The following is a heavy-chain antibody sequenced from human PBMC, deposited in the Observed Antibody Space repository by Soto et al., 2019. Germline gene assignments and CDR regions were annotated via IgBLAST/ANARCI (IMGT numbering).Heavy chain of an antibody. V-gene: IGHV1-3*05. CDR2: INAGNGNT. D-gene: IGHD4-17*01. CDR3: YLGDYFLGGDY. Sequence: QVQLVQSGAEEKKPGASVKVSCKASGYTFTSFSMHWVRQAPGQRLEWMGWINAGNGNTKYSQKFQGRVTITRDTAASTVYMELSSLRSADTAVYYCYLGDYFLGGDYWGQGTLVTVSS. CDR1: GYTFTSFS. J-gene: IGHJ4*02.